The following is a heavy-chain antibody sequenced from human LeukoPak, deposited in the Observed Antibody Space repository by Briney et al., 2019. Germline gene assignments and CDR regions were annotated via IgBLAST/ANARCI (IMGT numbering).Heavy chain of an antibody. V-gene: IGHV1-18*04. Sequence: GASVKVSCKASGYTFTSYGISWVRQAPGQGLEWMGWISAYNGNTNYAQKLQGRVTMTTDTSTSTAYMELRSLRSGDTAVYYCARDIRDIVVVVAATDTQFDYWGQGTLVTVSS. CDR1: GYTFTSYG. D-gene: IGHD2-15*01. CDR2: ISAYNGNT. J-gene: IGHJ4*02. CDR3: ARDIRDIVVVVAATDTQFDY.